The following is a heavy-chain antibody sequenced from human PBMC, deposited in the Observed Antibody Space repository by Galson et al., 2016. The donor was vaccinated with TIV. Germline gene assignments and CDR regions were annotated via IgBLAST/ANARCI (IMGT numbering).Heavy chain of an antibody. J-gene: IGHJ6*02. CDR3: ASGVVAHTYYFSGMDV. CDR1: GFTFSSFG. V-gene: IGHV3-30*02. Sequence: SLRLSCAASGFTFSSFGMHWVRQAPGKGLEWVALIRYDGSRRYYADSVKGRFTISRDDSKSTLYLQMNGLRRDDAAVYYCASGVVAHTYYFSGMDVWGQGTTVTVSS. D-gene: IGHD2-15*01. CDR2: IRYDGSRR.